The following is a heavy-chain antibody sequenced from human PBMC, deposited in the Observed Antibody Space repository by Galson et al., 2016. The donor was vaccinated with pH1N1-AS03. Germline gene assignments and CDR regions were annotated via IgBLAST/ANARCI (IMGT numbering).Heavy chain of an antibody. CDR3: ASLVVDYDILTGYYHYFDN. Sequence: LSLTCGVSGSSIISDNYWGWIRQPPERGLEWIGSIYHGGTTYYNPSLKSRVTVSVDTSKNQFSLKLTSVTAADTAVYYCASLVVDYDILTGYYHYFDNWGQGTLVSVSS. CDR2: IYHGGTT. CDR1: GSSIISDNY. D-gene: IGHD3-9*01. J-gene: IGHJ4*02. V-gene: IGHV4-38-2*01.